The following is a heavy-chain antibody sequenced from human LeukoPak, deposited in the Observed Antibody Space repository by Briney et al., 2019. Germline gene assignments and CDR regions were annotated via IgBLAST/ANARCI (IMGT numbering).Heavy chain of an antibody. CDR2: IYTSGST. CDR3: ARGLRGGYNFKLDY. D-gene: IGHD5-24*01. J-gene: IGHJ4*02. CDR1: GGSISSGSYY. V-gene: IGHV4-61*02. Sequence: SQTLSLTCTVSGGSISSGSYYWSWIRQPAGKGLEWIGRIYTSGSTNYNPSLKSRVTISVDTSKNQFSPKLSSVTAADTAVYYCARGLRGGYNFKLDYWGRGTLVTVSS.